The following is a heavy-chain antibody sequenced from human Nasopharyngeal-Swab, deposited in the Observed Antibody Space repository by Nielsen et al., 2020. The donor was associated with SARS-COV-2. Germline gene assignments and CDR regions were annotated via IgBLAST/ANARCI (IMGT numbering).Heavy chain of an antibody. D-gene: IGHD1-7*01. Sequence: WIRQPPGKGLEWIGYIYYSGSTNYNPSLKSRVTISIGTSKNQFSLKLSSVTAADTAVYYCARGGPGLELFSRFDPWGQGTLVTVSS. J-gene: IGHJ5*02. CDR2: IYYSGST. CDR3: ARGGPGLELFSRFDP. V-gene: IGHV4-59*01.